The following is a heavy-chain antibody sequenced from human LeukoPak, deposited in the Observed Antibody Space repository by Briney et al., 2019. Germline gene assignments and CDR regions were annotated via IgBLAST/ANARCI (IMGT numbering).Heavy chain of an antibody. CDR2: IYLRDGST. CDR3: ARDQEGFDY. J-gene: IGHJ4*02. CDR1: GYTFTSNY. V-gene: IGHV1-46*01. Sequence: ASVKVSCKASGYTFTSNYLHWVRQAPGQGLEWMGMIYLRDGSTSYAQNFQGRVTVTRDTSTTTVHMELRGLRSEDTAVYYCARDQEGFDYWGQGTVVTVSS.